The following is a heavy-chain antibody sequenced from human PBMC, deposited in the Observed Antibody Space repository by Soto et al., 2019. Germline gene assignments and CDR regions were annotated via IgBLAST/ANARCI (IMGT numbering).Heavy chain of an antibody. Sequence: QMQLVGSGGGVVQPGGSLRLSCGSSGFSFSFYGMHWVLQYPGKGLAWVAFIWYDGTSKFYADSGKGRITMSRDNSKTTLCLEMNSLRAEDTAVYYCSRDGTPQRCLEKNYYHDYSGMDAWGQGTTVLVSS. D-gene: IGHD3-3*01. V-gene: IGHV3-33*01. CDR3: SRDGTPQRCLEKNYYHDYSGMDA. J-gene: IGHJ6*02. CDR2: IWYDGTSK. CDR1: GFSFSFYG.